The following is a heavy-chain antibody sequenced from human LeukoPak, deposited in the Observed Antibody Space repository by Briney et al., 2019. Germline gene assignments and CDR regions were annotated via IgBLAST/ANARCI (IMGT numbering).Heavy chain of an antibody. Sequence: ASVKVSCKASGYTFTSYGISWVRQAPGQGLEWMGWISAYNGNTNYAQKLQGRVTMTTDTSTSTAYMELRSLRSDDTAVYYCARVLGSYSSSWYEGVDYWGQGTLVTVSS. CDR2: ISAYNGNT. CDR3: ARVLGSYSSSWYEGVDY. J-gene: IGHJ4*02. V-gene: IGHV1-18*01. CDR1: GYTFTSYG. D-gene: IGHD6-13*01.